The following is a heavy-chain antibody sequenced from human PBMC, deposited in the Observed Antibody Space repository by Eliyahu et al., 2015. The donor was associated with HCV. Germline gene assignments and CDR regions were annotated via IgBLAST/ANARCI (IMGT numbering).Heavy chain of an antibody. Sequence: QVQVEQSGAEVKRPGASVKVSCKVFGDTFSELSIHWVRQAPGKGLEWMGSFDPDVDERVYARSLQGRITMTEDTASDTAYMELTALKSDDTAMYYCATGLHGSENQWGQGTLVTVSS. CDR2: FDPDVDER. D-gene: IGHD3-10*01. CDR1: GDTFSELS. CDR3: ATGLHGSENQ. J-gene: IGHJ4*02. V-gene: IGHV1-24*01.